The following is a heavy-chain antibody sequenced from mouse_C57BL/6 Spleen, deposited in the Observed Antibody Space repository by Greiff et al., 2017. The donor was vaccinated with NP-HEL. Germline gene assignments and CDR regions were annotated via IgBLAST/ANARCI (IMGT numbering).Heavy chain of an antibody. J-gene: IGHJ2*01. CDR3: AKGYYYGSSHFDY. D-gene: IGHD1-1*01. CDR1: GFSLTSYG. V-gene: IGHV2-3*01. CDR2: MWGDGST. Sequence: QVQLKQSGPGLVAPSQSLSITCTVTGFSLTSYGVSWVRQPPGKGLEWLGVMWGDGSTNYHSALISRLSISKDNSKSQVFLKLNSLQTDDTATYYSAKGYYYGSSHFDYWGQGTTLTVSS.